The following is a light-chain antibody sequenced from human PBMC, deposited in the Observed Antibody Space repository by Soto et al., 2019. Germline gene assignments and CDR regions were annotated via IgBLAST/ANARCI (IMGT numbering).Light chain of an antibody. Sequence: QSVLAQPACVSGSPGQSITISCTGTRSDIGSYNSIAWYQQHPGKAPRVMIFGVTKRPSGISDRFSGSKSGYTVSLTISGLQAEDEADYFCFSYAGSSTWVFGGGTKVTVL. V-gene: IGLV2-23*02. CDR3: FSYAGSSTWV. J-gene: IGLJ3*02. CDR2: GVT. CDR1: RSDIGSYNS.